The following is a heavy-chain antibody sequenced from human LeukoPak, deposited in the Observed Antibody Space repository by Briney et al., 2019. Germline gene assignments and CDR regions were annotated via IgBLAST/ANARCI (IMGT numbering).Heavy chain of an antibody. V-gene: IGHV1-24*01. Sequence: AASVKVSCKVSGYSELSMHWVRQAPGKGLEWMGGFDPEDGETIYAQKFQGRVTITADKSTSTAYMELSSLRSEDTAVYYCARAGGSGSYSIYYYYYMDVWGKGTTVTVSS. D-gene: IGHD1-26*01. CDR2: FDPEDGET. CDR1: GYSELS. CDR3: ARAGGSGSYSIYYYYYMDV. J-gene: IGHJ6*03.